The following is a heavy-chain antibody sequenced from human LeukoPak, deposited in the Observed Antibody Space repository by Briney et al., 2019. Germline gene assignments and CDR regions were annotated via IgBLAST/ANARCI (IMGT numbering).Heavy chain of an antibody. J-gene: IGHJ4*02. V-gene: IGHV4-38-2*01. Sequence: PSETLSLTCAVSGYSISSGYYWGWIRQPPGKGLERIGSIYHSGSTYYNPSLKSRVTISVDTSKKQFSLKLTSVTAADTAVYYCARKAELYSYGQWDYWGQGTLVTVSS. CDR2: IYHSGST. CDR3: ARKAELYSYGQWDY. D-gene: IGHD5-18*01. CDR1: GYSISSGYY.